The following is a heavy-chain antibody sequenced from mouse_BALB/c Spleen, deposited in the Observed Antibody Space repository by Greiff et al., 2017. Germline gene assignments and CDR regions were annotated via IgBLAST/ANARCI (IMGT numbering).Heavy chain of an antibody. V-gene: IGHV1S34*01. CDR2: ISCYNGAT. J-gene: IGHJ4*01. CDR1: GYSFTGYY. Sequence: LVKPGASVKISCTASGYSFTGYYMHWVKQSPGKSLEWIGYISCYNGATSYNQKFTGKATFTVDTSSSTAYMQFNSLTSEDSAVYYCARVGNYDAMDYWGQGTSVTVSS. CDR3: ARVGNYDAMDY. D-gene: IGHD2-1*01.